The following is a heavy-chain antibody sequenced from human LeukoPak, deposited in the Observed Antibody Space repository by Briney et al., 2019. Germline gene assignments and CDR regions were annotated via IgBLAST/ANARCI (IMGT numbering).Heavy chain of an antibody. D-gene: IGHD3-10*01. Sequence: ASAKVSCTASGYTFTSYYMHWVRQAPGQGLEWMGIINPSGGSTSYAQKFQGRVTMTRDTSTSTVYMELSSLRSEDTAVYYCARAGRRQPPLYGMDVWGQGTTVTVSS. J-gene: IGHJ6*02. CDR1: GYTFTSYY. CDR2: INPSGGST. CDR3: ARAGRRQPPLYGMDV. V-gene: IGHV1-46*01.